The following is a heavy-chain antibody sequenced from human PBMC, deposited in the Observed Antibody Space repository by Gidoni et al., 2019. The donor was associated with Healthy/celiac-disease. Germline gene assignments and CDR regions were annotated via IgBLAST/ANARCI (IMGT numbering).Heavy chain of an antibody. V-gene: IGHV3-30-3*01. CDR2: ISYDGSNK. CDR1: GFTFSSYA. CDR3: ARDRASRNLDWYFDL. Sequence: QVQLVESGGGVVQPGRSLRLSCAASGFTFSSYAMHWVRQAPGKGLEWVAVISYDGSNKYYADSVKGRFTISRDNSKNTLYLQMNSLRAEDTAVYYCARDRASRNLDWYFDLWGRGTLVTVSS. D-gene: IGHD3-16*01. J-gene: IGHJ2*01.